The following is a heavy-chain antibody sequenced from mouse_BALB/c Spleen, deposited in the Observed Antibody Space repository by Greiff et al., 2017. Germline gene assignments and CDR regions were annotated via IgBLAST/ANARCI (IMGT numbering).Heavy chain of an antibody. CDR1: GYTFTSYW. J-gene: IGHJ2*01. Sequence: QVQLQQPGAELVRPGASVKLSCKASGYTFTSYWINWVKQRPGQGLEWIGNIYPSDSYTNYNQKFKDKATLTVDKSSSTAYMQLSSPTSEDSAVYYCTRGGVDYDDTTYWGQGTTLTVSS. CDR3: TRGGVDYDDTTY. D-gene: IGHD2-4*01. V-gene: IGHV1-69*02. CDR2: IYPSDSYT.